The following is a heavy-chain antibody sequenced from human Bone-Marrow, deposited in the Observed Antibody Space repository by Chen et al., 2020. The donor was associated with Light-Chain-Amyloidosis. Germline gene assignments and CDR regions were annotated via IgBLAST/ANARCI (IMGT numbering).Heavy chain of an antibody. Sequence: GSGYTFPNYWIGWVRQMPGKGLEWMGVIYPDDSDARYSPSFEGQVTISADESITTAYLQWRSLKASDTAMYYCARRRDGYNFDYWGQGTLVTVSS. J-gene: IGHJ4*02. CDR3: ARRRDGYNFDY. D-gene: IGHD5-12*01. CDR2: IYPDDSDA. CDR1: GYTFPNYW. V-gene: IGHV5-51*01.